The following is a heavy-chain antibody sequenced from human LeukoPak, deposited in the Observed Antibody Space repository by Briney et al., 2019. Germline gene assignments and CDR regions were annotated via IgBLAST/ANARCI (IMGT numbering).Heavy chain of an antibody. V-gene: IGHV1-2*02. CDR3: ARWGIRGGPAVVYFDY. CDR1: GYTFTGYY. Sequence: ASVKVSCKASGYTFTGYYMHWVRQAPGQGLEWMGWINPNSGGTNYAQKFQGRVTMTRDTSISTAYMELSRLRSDDTAVYYWARWGIRGGPAVVYFDYWGQGTLVTVSS. D-gene: IGHD3-10*01. J-gene: IGHJ4*02. CDR2: INPNSGGT.